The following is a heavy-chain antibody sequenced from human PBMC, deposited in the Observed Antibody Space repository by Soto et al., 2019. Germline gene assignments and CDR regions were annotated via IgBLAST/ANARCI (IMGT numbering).Heavy chain of an antibody. CDR1: GFTFSNYA. CDR3: AKDGLISGASNPYYGACDY. D-gene: IGHD2-15*01. V-gene: IGHV3-23*01. Sequence: EVLLLESGGGLVQPGGSLRLSCAASGFTFSNYAMNWVRQAPGKGLEWVSTISGGGTTTYYADSVKGRFTISSDISRNTLYLQMNGLRAEDTAVYYCAKDGLISGASNPYYGACDYWGQGTLVSVSS. J-gene: IGHJ4*02. CDR2: ISGGGTTT.